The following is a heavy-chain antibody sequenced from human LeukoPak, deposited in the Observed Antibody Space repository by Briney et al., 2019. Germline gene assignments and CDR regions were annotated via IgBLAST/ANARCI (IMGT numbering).Heavy chain of an antibody. CDR1: GGSISSGGYY. V-gene: IGHV4-31*03. D-gene: IGHD1-20*01. J-gene: IGHJ6*02. CDR2: IYYSGST. Sequence: SETLSLTCTVSGGSISSGGYYWSWIRQHPGKGLEWIGYIYYSGSTYYNPSLKSRVTISVDTSKNQFSLKLSSVTAADTAVYYCAAKPGITGMTYYYYGMDVWGQGTTVTVSS. CDR3: AAKPGITGMTYYYYGMDV.